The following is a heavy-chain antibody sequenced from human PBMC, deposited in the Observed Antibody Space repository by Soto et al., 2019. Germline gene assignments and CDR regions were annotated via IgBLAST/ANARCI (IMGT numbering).Heavy chain of an antibody. CDR2: IYPGDSDT. CDR1: GYSFTSYW. J-gene: IGHJ6*02. CDR3: ATTLRDYYYGMDV. D-gene: IGHD1-1*01. Sequence: GESLKISCKGSGYSFTSYWIGWVRQMPGKGLEWMGIIYPGDSDTRYSPSFQGQVTISADKSISTAYLQWSSLKASDTAMYYCATTLRDYYYGMDVWGQGTTVTVSS. V-gene: IGHV5-51*01.